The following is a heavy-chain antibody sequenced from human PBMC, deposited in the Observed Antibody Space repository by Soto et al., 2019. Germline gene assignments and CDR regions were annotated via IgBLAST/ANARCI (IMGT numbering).Heavy chain of an antibody. CDR3: ARDTIVVVINYYYYGMDV. V-gene: IGHV1-18*04. J-gene: IGHJ6*02. CDR2: ISAYNGNT. CDR1: GYTFTSYG. Sequence: QVQLVQSGAEVKKPGASVKVSCKASGYTFTSYGISWVRQAPGQGLEWMGWISAYNGNTNYAQKLQGRVTMTTDTSTSTAYMELRGLRSDDTAVYYCARDTIVVVINYYYYGMDVWGQGTTVNVSS. D-gene: IGHD3-22*01.